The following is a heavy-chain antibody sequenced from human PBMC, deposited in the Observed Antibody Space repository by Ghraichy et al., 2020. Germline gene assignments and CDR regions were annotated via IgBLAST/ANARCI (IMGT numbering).Heavy chain of an antibody. J-gene: IGHJ6*02. D-gene: IGHD3-22*01. Sequence: GGSLRLSCVAAGFTVSSKYMTWVRQAPGKGLEWVSDIYTGDITDYAHPVKGRFTISRDNSKNTLSLQMNSLRAEDTAVYYCAGESSGYYYGGEGGMEVWGQGTTVTVSS. CDR3: AGESSGYYYGGEGGMEV. CDR1: GFTVSSKY. CDR2: IYTGDIT. V-gene: IGHV3-53*01.